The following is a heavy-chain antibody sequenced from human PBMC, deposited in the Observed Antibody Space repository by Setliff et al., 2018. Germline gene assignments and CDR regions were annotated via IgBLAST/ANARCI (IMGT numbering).Heavy chain of an antibody. CDR2: INPNTGGT. D-gene: IGHD3-10*01. CDR3: RLWFGELLRDY. Sequence: GASVKVSCKASGYTFSDYYMHWIRQAPGQGPEWMGCINPNTGGTRFAQKFQFGVTMTADKAITTAYMELTRLTSDDTAVYYCRLWFGELLRDYWGQGTLVTVSS. CDR1: GYTFSDYY. V-gene: IGHV1-2*02. J-gene: IGHJ4*02.